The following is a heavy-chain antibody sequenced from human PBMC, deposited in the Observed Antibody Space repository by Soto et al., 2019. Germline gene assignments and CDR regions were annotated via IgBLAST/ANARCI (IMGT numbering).Heavy chain of an antibody. CDR1: GGTFSSYA. Sequence: QVQLVQSGAEVKKPGSSVKVSCKASGGTFSSYAISWVRQAPGQGLEWMGGIIPIFGTANYAQKFQGSVTSSADESTSPAYVELSSQRSEATAVYYCARSGTAYGHSSYSYFGMGVWGQGTTVNLSS. V-gene: IGHV1-69*12. J-gene: IGHJ6*02. CDR2: IIPIFGTA. CDR3: ARSGTAYGHSSYSYFGMGV. D-gene: IGHD2-21*02.